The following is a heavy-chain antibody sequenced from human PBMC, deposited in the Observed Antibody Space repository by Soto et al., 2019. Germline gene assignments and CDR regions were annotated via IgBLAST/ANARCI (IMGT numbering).Heavy chain of an antibody. V-gene: IGHV4-39*01. CDR2: IYYSGST. J-gene: IGHJ4*02. CDR3: ARLVKGGIVVVPAANLRDY. Sequence: SETMSLTCPVSGGSISSSSCYWGWISQPPGKGLEWIGSIYYSGSTYYNPSLKSRVTISVDTSKNQFSLKLSSVTAADTAVYYCARLVKGGIVVVPAANLRDYWGQGTLVTVSS. D-gene: IGHD2-2*01. CDR1: GGSISSSSCY.